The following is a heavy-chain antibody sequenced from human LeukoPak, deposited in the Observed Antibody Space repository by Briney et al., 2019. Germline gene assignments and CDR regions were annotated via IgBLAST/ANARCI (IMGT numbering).Heavy chain of an antibody. J-gene: IGHJ4*02. V-gene: IGHV1-69*04. CDR3: ARGATTGFDY. CDR2: IIPILGIA. D-gene: IGHD4-17*01. CDR1: GYTFTSYD. Sequence: SVKVSCKASGYTFTSYDINWVRQATGQGLEWMGRIIPILGIANYAQKFQGRVTITADKSTSTAYMELSSLRSEDTAVYYCARGATTGFDYWGQGTLVTVSS.